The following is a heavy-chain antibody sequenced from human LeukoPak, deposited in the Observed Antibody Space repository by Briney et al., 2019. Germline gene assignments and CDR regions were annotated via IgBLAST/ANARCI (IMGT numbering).Heavy chain of an antibody. Sequence: GGSLRLSCAASGFTVSSNYMSWVRQAPGKGLEWVSVIYSGGSAYYADSVKGRFTISRDNSKNTLYLQMNSLRAEDTAVYYCAYWYYDSSGYPANAFDIWGQGTMVTVSS. CDR1: GFTVSSNY. V-gene: IGHV3-66*01. J-gene: IGHJ3*02. CDR3: AYWYYDSSGYPANAFDI. CDR2: IYSGGSA. D-gene: IGHD3-22*01.